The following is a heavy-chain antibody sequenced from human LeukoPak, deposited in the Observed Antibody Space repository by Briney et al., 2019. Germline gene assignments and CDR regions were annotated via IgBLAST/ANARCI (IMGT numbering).Heavy chain of an antibody. CDR1: GFSFSNFG. J-gene: IGHJ4*02. CDR2: ISYDGSNK. V-gene: IGHV3-30*18. CDR3: AKILPDTVTADY. Sequence: GGSLRLSCAASGFSFSNFGMHWVRQAPGKGLEWVAVISYDGSNKYYADSVKGRFTISRDNSKNTLYLQMNSLRAEDTAVYYCAKILPDTVTADYWGQGTLVTVSS. D-gene: IGHD4-11*01.